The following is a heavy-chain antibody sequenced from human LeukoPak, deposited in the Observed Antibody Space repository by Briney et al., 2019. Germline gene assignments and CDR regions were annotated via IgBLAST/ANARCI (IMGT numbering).Heavy chain of an antibody. V-gene: IGHV1-2*02. CDR2: IRGDTGDT. CDR1: GYTLSDYY. Sequence: ASVTISCKTSGYTLSDYYMHWVRQAPGQGLEWLGWIRGDTGDTDSPQKFQRRVTMTRDTSTNTAYLELSRLKYDDTAMYFCARVRGNSCDYWGQGTLVTVSS. CDR3: ARVRGNSCDY. J-gene: IGHJ4*02. D-gene: IGHD6-13*01.